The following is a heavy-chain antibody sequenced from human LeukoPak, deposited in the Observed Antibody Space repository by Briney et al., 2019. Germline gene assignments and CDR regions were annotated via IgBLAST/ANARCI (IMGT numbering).Heavy chain of an antibody. J-gene: IGHJ3*02. V-gene: IGHV4-59*01. Sequence: SETLSLTCTVSGGSISNSYWNWIRQSPGKGLEWIGYINYSGSTNYNPSFKSRVTISVDTSKKQFSLKLSSVTAADTAVYFCARDPLSTNDFDIWGQGTMVTVSS. CDR1: GGSISNSY. CDR2: INYSGST. CDR3: ARDPLSTNDFDI. D-gene: IGHD1-1*01.